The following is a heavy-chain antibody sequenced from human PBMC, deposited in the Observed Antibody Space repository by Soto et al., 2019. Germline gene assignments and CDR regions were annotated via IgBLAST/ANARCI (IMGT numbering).Heavy chain of an antibody. J-gene: IGHJ4*02. CDR1: GYSFTSLD. D-gene: IGHD1-26*01. CDR3: ARGVSAGVDY. Sequence: GASVKVSCKASGYSFTSLDINWVRQTAGQGLEWMGWLEPSTGRTGYAQKFQGRVTMTRDTSINTAYMELTTLTSDDTAFYYCARGVSAGVDYWGQGTLVTVSS. V-gene: IGHV1-8*01. CDR2: LEPSTGRT.